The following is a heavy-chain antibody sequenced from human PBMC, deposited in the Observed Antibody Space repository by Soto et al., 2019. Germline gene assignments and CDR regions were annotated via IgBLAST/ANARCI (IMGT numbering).Heavy chain of an antibody. V-gene: IGHV1-69*01. J-gene: IGHJ5*02. Sequence: QVQLVQSGAEVKKPGSSVKVSCKASGGTFNNHAINWVRQAPGQGLEWMGGIIPIFGTSNYAQKFKGRVTITADESSRTTYVEMSRLRSDVKAVFYCATGKLRETATILRDKGFDPWGQGTLVTVSS. CDR2: IIPIFGTS. CDR3: ATGKLRETATILRDKGFDP. CDR1: GGTFNNHA. D-gene: IGHD5-12*01.